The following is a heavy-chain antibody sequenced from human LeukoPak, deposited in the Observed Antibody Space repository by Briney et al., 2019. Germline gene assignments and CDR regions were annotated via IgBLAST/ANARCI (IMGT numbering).Heavy chain of an antibody. J-gene: IGHJ6*03. CDR3: AGNGYYYDSSGYYGYYMDV. V-gene: IGHV3-53*01. Sequence: GGSLRLSCAASGFTVSSNYMSWVRQAPGKGLEWVSVIYSGGSTYYADSVKGRFTISRDNSKNTLYLQMNSLRAEDTAVYYCAGNGYYYDSSGYYGYYMDVWGKGTTVTVSS. CDR2: IYSGGST. CDR1: GFTVSSNY. D-gene: IGHD3-22*01.